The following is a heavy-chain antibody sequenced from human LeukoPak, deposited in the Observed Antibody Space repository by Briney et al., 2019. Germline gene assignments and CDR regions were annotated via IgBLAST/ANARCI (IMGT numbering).Heavy chain of an antibody. D-gene: IGHD3-22*01. Sequence: SETLSLTCSVSGASISSYYWSWIRQPPGKGLEWIGYIYYSGSTNYNPALKSRVTISEDTSKNQISLKLSSVTAADTAVYYCARVRGYYDSSGYDYWGQGTLVTVSS. J-gene: IGHJ4*02. CDR1: GASISSYY. CDR3: ARVRGYYDSSGYDY. CDR2: IYYSGST. V-gene: IGHV4-59*01.